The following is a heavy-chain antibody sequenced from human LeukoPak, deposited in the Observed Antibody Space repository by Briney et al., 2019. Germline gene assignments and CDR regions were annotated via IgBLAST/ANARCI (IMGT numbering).Heavy chain of an antibody. J-gene: IGHJ4*02. D-gene: IGHD7-27*01. V-gene: IGHV1-2*02. CDR1: GYTFTGYY. Sequence: WGSVKVSCTASGYTFTGYYMHWVRQAPGQGLEWMGWINPNSGGTNYAQKFQGRVTMTRDTSISTAYMELSRLRSDDTAVYYCARVPLTGPPIDYWGEGTLVTVSS. CDR2: INPNSGGT. CDR3: ARVPLTGPPIDY.